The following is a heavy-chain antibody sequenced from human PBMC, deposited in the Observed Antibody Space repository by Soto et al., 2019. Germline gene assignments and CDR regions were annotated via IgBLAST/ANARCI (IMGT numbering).Heavy chain of an antibody. J-gene: IGHJ6*02. V-gene: IGHV5-51*01. CDR1: DTTHW. CDR2: IYPGDSDT. Sequence: GESLKISCKASDTTHWIGWVRQKPGKGLEWMGIIYPGDSDTKYSPSFQGQVTISVDKSISTAYLHWSSLKASDTATYYCARLVNYHFGMDVWGLGTTVTAP. CDR3: ARLVNYHFGMDV.